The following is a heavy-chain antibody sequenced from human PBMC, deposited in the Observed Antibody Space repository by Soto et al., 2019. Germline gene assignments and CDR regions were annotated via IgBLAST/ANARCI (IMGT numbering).Heavy chain of an antibody. CDR1: GFTVSNNY. V-gene: IGHV3-66*01. D-gene: IGHD1-26*01. Sequence: LRLSCAASGFTVSNNYINWVRQAPGKGLEWVSVIYSGGSTYYADSVKGRFTISRDNSKNTLYLQMNSLRAEDTAVYYCARGGPPTSNWFDPWGQGTLVTVSS. CDR3: ARGGPPTSNWFDP. CDR2: IYSGGST. J-gene: IGHJ5*02.